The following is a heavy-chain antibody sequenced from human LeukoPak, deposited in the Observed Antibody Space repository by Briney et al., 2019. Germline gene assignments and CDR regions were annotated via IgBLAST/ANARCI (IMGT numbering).Heavy chain of an antibody. CDR2: IYYSGST. V-gene: IGHV4-59*01. J-gene: IGHJ5*02. CDR3: ASLSEYCSAGSCYLGWLDP. CDR1: GGSISSYY. D-gene: IGHD2-15*01. Sequence: SETLSLTCTVSGGSISSYYWSWIRQPPGKGLEWIGYIYYSGSTNYNPSLKSRVTMSVDTSKNQFSLKLNSVTAADTAVYYCASLSEYCSAGSCYLGWLDPWGQGTLVTVSS.